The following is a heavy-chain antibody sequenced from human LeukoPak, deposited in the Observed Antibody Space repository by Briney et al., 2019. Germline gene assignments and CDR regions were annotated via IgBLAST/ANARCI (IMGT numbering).Heavy chain of an antibody. J-gene: IGHJ4*02. CDR2: ISGSGDNT. CDR3: ARGPAPVPYDYSNAFDY. D-gene: IGHD4-11*01. Sequence: GGSLRLSCAASGFTFSSYAMSWVRQAPGKGLEWVSVISGSGDNTYYADSVKGRFTISRDNSKNTLYLQMNSLRAEDTAVYYCARGPAPVPYDYSNAFDYWGQGTLVTVSS. CDR1: GFTFSSYA. V-gene: IGHV3-23*01.